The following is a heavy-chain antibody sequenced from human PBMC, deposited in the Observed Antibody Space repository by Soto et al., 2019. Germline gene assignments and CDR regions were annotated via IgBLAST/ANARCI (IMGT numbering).Heavy chain of an antibody. D-gene: IGHD6-13*01. CDR3: AREPYSSSWYDY. CDR2: INPNSGGT. J-gene: IGHJ4*02. CDR1: GYTFTGYY. Sequence: ASVKVSCKASGYTFTGYYMHWVRQAPGQGLEWMGWINPNSGGTNYAQKFQGWVTMTRDTSISTAYMELSRLRSDDTAVYYCAREPYSSSWYDYWGQGTLVPSPQ. V-gene: IGHV1-2*04.